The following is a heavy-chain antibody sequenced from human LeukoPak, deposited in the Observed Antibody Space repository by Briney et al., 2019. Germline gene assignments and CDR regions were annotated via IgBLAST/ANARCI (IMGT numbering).Heavy chain of an antibody. CDR3: ARGGFLEWLGAFDI. D-gene: IGHD3-3*01. CDR1: GGSITSTNW. V-gene: IGHV4-4*02. Sequence: SETLSLTCAVSGGSITSTNWWSWVRQPPGKGLEWIGEIYHNGNTNYNPSLKSRVTISVDKSKNQFSLKLSSVTAADTAVYYCARGGFLEWLGAFDIWGQGTMVTVSS. CDR2: IYHNGNT. J-gene: IGHJ3*02.